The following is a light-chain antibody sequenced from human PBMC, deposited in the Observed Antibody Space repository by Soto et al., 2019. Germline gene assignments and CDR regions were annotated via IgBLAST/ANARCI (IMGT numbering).Light chain of an antibody. V-gene: IGKV1-39*01. CDR1: QTISSY. J-gene: IGKJ2*01. CDR2: AAS. CDR3: QQSYSAPYT. Sequence: DTPMTQSPSSLSASVGDRVTITCRASQTISSYLNWYQQKPGQAPILLIYAASSLQVGVPSRFSGSGSGTDFTLTINSLQPEDFAAYYCQQSYSAPYTFGQGTKLEIK.